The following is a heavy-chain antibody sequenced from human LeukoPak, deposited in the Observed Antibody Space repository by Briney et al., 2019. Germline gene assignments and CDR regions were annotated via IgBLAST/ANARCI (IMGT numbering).Heavy chain of an antibody. CDR3: ARHPVRGFGEAYLDC. Sequence: SETLFLTCTVSGGSISSSSYYWGWIRQPPGKGLEWIGSIYYSGSTYYNPSLKSRVTISVDTSKNQFSLKLSSVTAADTAVYYCARHPVRGFGEAYLDCWGQGTLVTVSS. CDR2: IYYSGST. V-gene: IGHV4-39*01. CDR1: GGSISSSSYY. D-gene: IGHD3-10*01. J-gene: IGHJ4*02.